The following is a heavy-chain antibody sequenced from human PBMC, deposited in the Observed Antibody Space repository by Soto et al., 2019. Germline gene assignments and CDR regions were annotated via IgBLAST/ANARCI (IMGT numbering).Heavy chain of an antibody. J-gene: IGHJ4*02. CDR3: AAGIYAGSGYHY. D-gene: IGHD3-22*01. CDR2: IVVGSGYT. CDR1: GFTFATSA. V-gene: IGHV1-58*01. Sequence: QMQLVQSGPEVKKPGTSVKVSCKASGFTFATSAVQWVRQARGQRLEWIGWIVVGSGYTDYAQKFQDRLTITRDMTTGTAYIELSSLRSEDTAVYYCAAGIYAGSGYHYWGQGTLVTVSS.